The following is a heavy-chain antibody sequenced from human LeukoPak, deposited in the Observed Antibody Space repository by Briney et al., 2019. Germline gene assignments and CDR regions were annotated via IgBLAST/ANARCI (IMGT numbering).Heavy chain of an antibody. D-gene: IGHD5-18*01. CDR2: INPNSGGT. CDR3: ARDPYSYGPNWFDP. J-gene: IGHJ5*02. Sequence: GASVKVSCKASGYTFTGYYIHWVRQAPGQGLEWMGWINPNSGGTKYAQKFQGRVTMTRDTSISTAYMELSRLRSDDTAVYYCARDPYSYGPNWFDPWGQGTLVTVSS. CDR1: GYTFTGYY. V-gene: IGHV1-2*02.